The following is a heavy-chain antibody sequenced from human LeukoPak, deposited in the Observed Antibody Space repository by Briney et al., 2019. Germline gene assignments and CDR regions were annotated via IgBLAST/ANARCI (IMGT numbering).Heavy chain of an antibody. V-gene: IGHV4-30-4*01. J-gene: IGHJ5*02. D-gene: IGHD3-22*01. CDR2: FYYSGST. Sequence: RSSQTLSLTCTVSGGSISSGDYYWSGIRQPPGKGLEWIGYFYYSGSTYYNPSLKSRLTISADTSKNQFSLKLSSVTAADTAVYYCARPFYYDSRIDPWGQGTLVTVSS. CDR1: GGSISSGDYY. CDR3: ARPFYYDSRIDP.